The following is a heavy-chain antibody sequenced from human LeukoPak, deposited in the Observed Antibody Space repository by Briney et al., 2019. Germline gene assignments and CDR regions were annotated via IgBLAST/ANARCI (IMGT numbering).Heavy chain of an antibody. CDR3: ARGSWNYGLPYYFDY. J-gene: IGHJ4*02. CDR1: GGSISSSSYY. CDR2: IYYSGST. D-gene: IGHD1-7*01. V-gene: IGHV4-39*01. Sequence: SETLSLTCTVSGGSISSSSYYWGWIRQPPGKGLEWIGSIYYSGSTYYNPSLKSRVTISVDTSKNQFSLKLSSVTAADTAVYYCARGSWNYGLPYYFDYWGQGTLVTVSS.